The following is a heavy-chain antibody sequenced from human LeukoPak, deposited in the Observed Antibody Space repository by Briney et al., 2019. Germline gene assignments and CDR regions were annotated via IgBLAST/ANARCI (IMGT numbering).Heavy chain of an antibody. CDR2: INDSGRA. J-gene: IGHJ6*04. CDR1: GVSFSNYY. Sequence: SETLTLSCGVYGVSFSNYYWSWIRQPPGKGLEWLAEINDSGRANYNPSLVSRVTVSVDTSKNQFHLRLTSVTATDTAVYYCARRWNCARNYSIDACGKGATVSVSS. CDR3: ARRWNCARNYSIDA. V-gene: IGHV4-34*01. D-gene: IGHD1-7*01.